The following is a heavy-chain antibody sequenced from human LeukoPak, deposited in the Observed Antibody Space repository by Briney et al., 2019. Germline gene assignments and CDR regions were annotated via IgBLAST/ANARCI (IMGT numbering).Heavy chain of an antibody. Sequence: PGGSLSLSCAASGFTFSHHAMHWVRRSPGKGLEWAALISYDGNNKYYADSVKGRFTISRDNSKSTLYLQMNSLRAEDTAVYFCASGLVGGSFDYWGQGTLVTVFS. D-gene: IGHD3-10*01. CDR2: ISYDGNNK. CDR3: ASGLVGGSFDY. J-gene: IGHJ4*02. V-gene: IGHV3-30*03. CDR1: GFTFSHHA.